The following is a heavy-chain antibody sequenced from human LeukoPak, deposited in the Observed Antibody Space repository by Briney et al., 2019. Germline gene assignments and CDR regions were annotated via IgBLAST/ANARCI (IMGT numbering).Heavy chain of an antibody. CDR3: TNMGYSSGWA. D-gene: IGHD6-19*01. V-gene: IGHV3-48*01. CDR2: IGSSSSTI. J-gene: IGHJ5*02. Sequence: GRSLRLSCAASGFTFSSYSMNWVRQAPGKGLEWISYIGSSSSTIYYADSVKGRFTISRDNGKNSLYLQMNSLSAEDTAVYYCTNMGYSSGWAWGQGTLVTVSS. CDR1: GFTFSSYS.